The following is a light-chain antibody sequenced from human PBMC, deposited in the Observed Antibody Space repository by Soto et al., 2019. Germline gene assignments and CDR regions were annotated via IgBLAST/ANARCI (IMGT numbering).Light chain of an antibody. CDR3: QQLHTSLPCT. J-gene: IGKJ2*02. Sequence: IQLTQFPSSLSASVGDRVTITCRASQEIGNYLAWYRQKPGNAPELLIFSASTLQVGVPSSFSGSGSGTEFTPTISSPQPEDVATYYCQQLHTSLPCTVGQGTML. CDR1: QEIGNY. V-gene: IGKV1-9*01. CDR2: SAS.